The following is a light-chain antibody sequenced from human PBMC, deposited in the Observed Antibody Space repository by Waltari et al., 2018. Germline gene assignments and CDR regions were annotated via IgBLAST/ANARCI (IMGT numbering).Light chain of an antibody. CDR3: QSYDVSLSAWV. Sequence: QSVLTQPPSVSGAPGQRVTISCTGSSPTVGAGFDLHWYQQLPGTAPKPLIYDNFNRPSGVPDRFSGSKSGTSASLAIAGLQAEDEAYYYCQSYDVSLSAWVFGGGTKVTVL. V-gene: IGLV1-40*01. J-gene: IGLJ3*02. CDR2: DNF. CDR1: SPTVGAGFD.